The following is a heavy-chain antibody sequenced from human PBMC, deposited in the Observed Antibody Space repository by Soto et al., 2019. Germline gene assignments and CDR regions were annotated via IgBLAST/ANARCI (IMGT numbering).Heavy chain of an antibody. J-gene: IGHJ4*02. D-gene: IGHD2-15*01. Sequence: QVQLVESGGGVVQPGRSLRLSCAASGFTFSSYGMHWVRQAPGKGLEWVAVMSWDGSDEFYEETVKGRFTVSRDNSRNTLYLQMNSLRTEDRAVYYCGKGGCSGGICYGFDYWGQGTLVTVSS. CDR2: MSWDGSDE. V-gene: IGHV3-30*18. CDR3: GKGGCSGGICYGFDY. CDR1: GFTFSSYG.